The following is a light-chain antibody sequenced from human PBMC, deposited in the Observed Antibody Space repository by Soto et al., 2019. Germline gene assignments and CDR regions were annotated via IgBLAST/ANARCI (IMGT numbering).Light chain of an antibody. CDR2: GAS. CDR3: QQYGSSPPIT. V-gene: IGKV3-15*01. CDR1: QSISSK. J-gene: IGKJ5*01. Sequence: EIVMTQSPATLSVSPGERATLSCRASQSISSKLAWYQQKPGQAPRLLIYGASTRATGIPARFSGSGSGTDFTLTISRLEPEDFAVYYCQQYGSSPPITFGQGTRLEIK.